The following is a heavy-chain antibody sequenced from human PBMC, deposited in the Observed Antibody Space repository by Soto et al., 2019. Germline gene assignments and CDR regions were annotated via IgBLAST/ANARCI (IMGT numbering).Heavy chain of an antibody. CDR1: GFTVSSNY. CDR2: IYSGGST. V-gene: IGHV3-66*04. Sequence: GGSLRLSCAASGFTVSSNYMSWVRQAPGKGLEWVSVIYSGGSTYYADSVKGRFTISRDNSKNTLYLQMNSLRAEDTAVYYCARLIMTTVTTGENYFDYWGQGTLVTVSS. J-gene: IGHJ4*02. CDR3: ARLIMTTVTTGENYFDY. D-gene: IGHD4-17*01.